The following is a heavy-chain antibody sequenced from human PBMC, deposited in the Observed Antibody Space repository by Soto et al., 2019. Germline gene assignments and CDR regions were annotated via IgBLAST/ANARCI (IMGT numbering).Heavy chain of an antibody. CDR1: GYTFTGHY. CDR2: INPDNGGT. CDR3: AREVGRVGYSSSSCDY. J-gene: IGHJ4*02. Sequence: QVQLVQSGAEVKKPGASVKVSCKASGYTFTGHYMYWVRQAFGQGLEWMGWINPDNGGTSYAQKFQGSVTMTTDTSISTSYMELSRLTSDDTAVYYCAREVGRVGYSSSSCDYWGQGSLVTVST. V-gene: IGHV1-2*02. D-gene: IGHD6-6*01.